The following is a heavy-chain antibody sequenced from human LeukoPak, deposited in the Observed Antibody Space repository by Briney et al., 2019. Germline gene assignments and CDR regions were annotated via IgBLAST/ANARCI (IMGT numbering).Heavy chain of an antibody. Sequence: SQTLSLTCTVSGASISSYYSTWIRRPPGKGLECIGYILYSRSTYYTPSIKSRATISADTTKNQFSLNMSSVTAADTAVYYCARAIFGVVTLDYWGQGTLVTVSS. CDR2: ILYSRST. CDR3: ARAIFGVVTLDY. D-gene: IGHD3-3*01. J-gene: IGHJ4*02. V-gene: IGHV4-59*08. CDR1: GASISSYY.